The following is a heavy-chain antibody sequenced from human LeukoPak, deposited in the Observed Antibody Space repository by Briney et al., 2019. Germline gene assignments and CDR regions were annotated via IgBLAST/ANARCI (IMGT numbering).Heavy chain of an antibody. V-gene: IGHV1-24*01. CDR1: GYTLTELS. Sequence: ASVKVSCKVSGYTLTELSMHWVRQAPGKGLEWMGGFDPEDGETIYAQKFQGRVTMTRNTSISTAYMELSSLRSEDTAVYYCARGEVGLQYREHWGQGTLVTVSS. CDR3: ARGEVGLQYREH. J-gene: IGHJ4*02. D-gene: IGHD4-4*01. CDR2: FDPEDGET.